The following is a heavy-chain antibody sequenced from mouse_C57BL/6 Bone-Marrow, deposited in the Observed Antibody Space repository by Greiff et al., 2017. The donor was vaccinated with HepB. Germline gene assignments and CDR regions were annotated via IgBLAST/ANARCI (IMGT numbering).Heavy chain of an antibody. V-gene: IGHV14-4*01. CDR3: TTYPFDY. CDR1: GFNIKDDY. Sequence: MQLKQSGAELVRPGASVKLSCTASGFNIKDDYMHWVKQRPEQGLEWIGWIDPENGDTEYASKFQGKATITADTSSNTAYLQLSSLTSEDTAVYYCTTYPFDYWGQGTTLTVSS. CDR2: IDPENGDT. J-gene: IGHJ2*01.